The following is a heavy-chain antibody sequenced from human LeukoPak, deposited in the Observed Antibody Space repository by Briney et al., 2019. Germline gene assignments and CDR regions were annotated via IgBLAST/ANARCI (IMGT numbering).Heavy chain of an antibody. Sequence: PGGSLRLSCAASGFTFSSYAMHWVRQAPGKGLEWVAVISYDGSSKYYADSVKGRFTISRDNSKNTLYLQMNSLRAEDTAVYYCARDHWAGIAAAGDSDYWGQGTLVTVSS. CDR1: GFTFSSYA. J-gene: IGHJ4*02. CDR2: ISYDGSSK. D-gene: IGHD6-13*01. CDR3: ARDHWAGIAAAGDSDY. V-gene: IGHV3-30*04.